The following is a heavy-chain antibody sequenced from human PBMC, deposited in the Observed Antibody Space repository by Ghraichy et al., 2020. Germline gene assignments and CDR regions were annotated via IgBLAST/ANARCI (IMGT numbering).Heavy chain of an antibody. V-gene: IGHV4-59*01. CDR3: ARDPLVETTLGYYYYGMDV. CDR1: GGSISSYY. D-gene: IGHD3-10*02. CDR2: IYYSGST. Sequence: SETLSLTCTVSGGSISSYYWSWIRQPPGKGLEWIGYIYYSGSTNYNPSLKSRVTISVDTSKNQFSLKLSSVTAADTAVYYCARDPLVETTLGYYYYGMDVWGQGTTVTVSS. J-gene: IGHJ6*02.